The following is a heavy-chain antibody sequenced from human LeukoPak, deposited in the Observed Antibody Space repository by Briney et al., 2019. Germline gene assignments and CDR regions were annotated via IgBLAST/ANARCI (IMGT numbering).Heavy chain of an antibody. CDR2: INPSGGT. J-gene: IGHJ4*02. CDR1: GYTFSIYN. V-gene: IGHV1-46*01. D-gene: IGHD6-13*01. CDR3: AREGVAGTGLDC. Sequence: ASVKVSCKASGYTFSIYNMHWVRQAPGQGLEWMGIINPSGGTSYAQKLQGRITMTRDTSTVCMELSSLRSEDTAFYYCAREGVAGTGLDCWGQGTLVTVSS.